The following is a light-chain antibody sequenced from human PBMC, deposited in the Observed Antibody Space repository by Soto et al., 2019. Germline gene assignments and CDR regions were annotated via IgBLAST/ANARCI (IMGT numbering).Light chain of an antibody. CDR1: QSVSSN. CDR3: QHYNNWPPWT. J-gene: IGKJ1*01. CDR2: GAS. Sequence: IVMTQSPATLSVSPGERATLSCRASQSVSSNLAWYQQKPGQAPRLLIYGASTSATGIPARFSGSGSGTEFTLTISSLQSEDFAVYYCQHYNNWPPWTFGQGTKVEIK. V-gene: IGKV3-15*01.